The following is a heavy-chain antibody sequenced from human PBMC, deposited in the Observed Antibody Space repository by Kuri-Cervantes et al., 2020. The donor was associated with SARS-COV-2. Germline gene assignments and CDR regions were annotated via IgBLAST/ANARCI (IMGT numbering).Heavy chain of an antibody. V-gene: IGHV3-23*01. J-gene: IGHJ5*02. CDR2: ISGSGGST. Sequence: GESLKISCAASGFTFSSYAMSWVRQAPGKGLEWVSAISGSGGSTYYADSVKGRFTISRDNSKNTLYLQMNSLRAEDTAVYYCAKPGITMVRGVIYWFDPWGQGTQVTVSS. CDR1: GFTFSSYA. CDR3: AKPGITMVRGVIYWFDP. D-gene: IGHD3-10*01.